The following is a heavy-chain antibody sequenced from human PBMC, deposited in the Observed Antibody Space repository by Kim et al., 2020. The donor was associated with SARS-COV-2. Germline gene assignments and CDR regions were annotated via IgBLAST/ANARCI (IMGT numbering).Heavy chain of an antibody. CDR3: ARETDYNGNRSFDY. J-gene: IGHJ4*02. D-gene: IGHD4-4*01. Sequence: DSVEGRFTNSRDDAKNSVYLQMSSLGAEDTAVYYCARETDYNGNRSFDYWGQGTLVTVYS. V-gene: IGHV3-21*06.